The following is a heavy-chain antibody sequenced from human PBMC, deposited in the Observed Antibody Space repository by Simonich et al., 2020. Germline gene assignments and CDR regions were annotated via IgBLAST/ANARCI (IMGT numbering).Heavy chain of an antibody. CDR1: GLTFSSYS. Sequence: EVQLVESGGGLVKPGGSLRLSCAASGLTFSSYSMNWVRQAPGKGLEWVSSISSSSSYIYYADSVKGRFTISRDNAKNSLYLQMNSLRAEDTAVYYCAGGVYCSSTSCSTYYYYGMDVWGQGTTVTVSS. J-gene: IGHJ6*02. CDR2: ISSSSSYI. D-gene: IGHD2-2*01. CDR3: AGGVYCSSTSCSTYYYYGMDV. V-gene: IGHV3-21*01.